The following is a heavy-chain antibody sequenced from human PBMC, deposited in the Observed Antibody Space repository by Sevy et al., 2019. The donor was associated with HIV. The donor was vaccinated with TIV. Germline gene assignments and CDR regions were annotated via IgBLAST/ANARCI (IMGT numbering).Heavy chain of an antibody. CDR1: GFPFDTFA. V-gene: IGHV3-23*01. D-gene: IGHD1-26*01. CDR3: GSWEKAHLDS. Sequence: GGSLRLSCTAFGFPFDTFALNWVRQAPGKGLEWVSTIGRGPENIHYADSVKGRFTISRDNSRNTVYLQLNNLRAEDTAMYYCGSWEKAHLDSWGQGTPVTVSS. J-gene: IGHJ4*02. CDR2: IGRGPENI.